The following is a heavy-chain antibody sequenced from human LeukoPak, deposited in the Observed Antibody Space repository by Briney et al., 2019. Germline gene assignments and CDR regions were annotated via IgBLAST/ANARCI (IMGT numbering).Heavy chain of an antibody. J-gene: IGHJ4*02. CDR3: ARGSYGQFDY. V-gene: IGHV1-46*01. Sequence: ASVKVSCKASGYTFTNYFMHWVRQAPGQGLEWMGVINPSGGGTTYAQRFQGRVTMTRDTSTSTVYMELSSLRSEDTAVYYCARGSYGQFDYWGQGTLVTVSS. D-gene: IGHD5-18*01. CDR1: GYTFTNYF. CDR2: INPSGGGT.